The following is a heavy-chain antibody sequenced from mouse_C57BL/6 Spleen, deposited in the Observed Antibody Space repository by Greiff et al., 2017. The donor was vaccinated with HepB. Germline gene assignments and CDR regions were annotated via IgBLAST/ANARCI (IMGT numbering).Heavy chain of an antibody. Sequence: EVQLQQSGPELVKPGASVKISCKASGYTFTDYYMNWVKQSHGKSLEWIGDINPNNGGTSYNQKFKGKATLTVDKSSSTAYMELRSLTSEDSAVYYCARGGLRPSYWYFDVWGTGTTVTVSS. CDR1: GYTFTDYY. V-gene: IGHV1-26*01. J-gene: IGHJ1*03. D-gene: IGHD1-2*01. CDR2: INPNNGGT. CDR3: ARGGLRPSYWYFDV.